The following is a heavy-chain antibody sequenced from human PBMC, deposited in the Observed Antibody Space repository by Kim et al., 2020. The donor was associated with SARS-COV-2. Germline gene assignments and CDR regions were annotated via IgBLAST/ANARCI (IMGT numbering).Heavy chain of an antibody. CDR1: GGSIISNYY. D-gene: IGHD3-22*01. CDR3: GRHVTNGGYDRSGYY. CDR2: IFYSGNT. J-gene: IGHJ6*01. V-gene: IGHV4-39*01. Sequence: SETLSLTCSVSGGSIISNYYWGWIRQNPGKGLEWIASIFYSGNTYYNPSLKSRVSLSIDTSETQFSLKLSSVTAADTAVYYCGRHVTNGGYDRSGYY.